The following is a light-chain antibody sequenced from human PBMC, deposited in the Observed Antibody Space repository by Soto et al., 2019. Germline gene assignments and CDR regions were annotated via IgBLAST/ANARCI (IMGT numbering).Light chain of an antibody. Sequence: DIQMTQSPSSLSASVGDRVTITCRASQSINNYLHWFQQKPGKAPKLLIYAASTLQGGVPSRFSGSGSGTDFTLTISSLHPEDFATYFCQQSYNTPRTFGQATKVDIK. V-gene: IGKV1-39*01. CDR3: QQSYNTPRT. J-gene: IGKJ1*01. CDR2: AAS. CDR1: QSINNY.